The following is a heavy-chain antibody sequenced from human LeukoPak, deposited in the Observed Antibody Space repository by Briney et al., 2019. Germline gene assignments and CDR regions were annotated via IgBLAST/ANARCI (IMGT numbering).Heavy chain of an antibody. D-gene: IGHD6-13*01. CDR2: IMQDGSEK. CDR3: AREVYSSSRPADAFDI. Sequence: GGSLRLSCAASGFTFSGYWMHWFRQVPGKGLEWVANIMQDGSEKNYVDSVKGRFTISRDNAKNSLYLQMNSLRAEDTAVYYCAREVYSSSRPADAFDIWGQGTMVTVSS. V-gene: IGHV3-7*01. CDR1: GFTFSGYW. J-gene: IGHJ3*02.